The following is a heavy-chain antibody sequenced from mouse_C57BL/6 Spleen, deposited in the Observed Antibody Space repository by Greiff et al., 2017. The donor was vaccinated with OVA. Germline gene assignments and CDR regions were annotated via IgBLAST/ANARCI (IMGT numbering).Heavy chain of an antibody. CDR2: IYPSDSET. CDR1: GYTFTSYW. V-gene: IGHV1-61*01. CDR3: ARRDYHAMDY. Sequence: QVQLQQPGAELVRPGSSVKLSCKASGYTFTSYWMDWVKQRPGQGLEWIGNIYPSDSETHYTQKFKDKATLTVDKSSSTAYMQLSSLTSEDSAVYYCARRDYHAMDYWGQGTSVTVSS. J-gene: IGHJ4*01.